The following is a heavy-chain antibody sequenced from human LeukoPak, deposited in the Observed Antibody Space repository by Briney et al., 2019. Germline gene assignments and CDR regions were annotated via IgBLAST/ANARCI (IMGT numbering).Heavy chain of an antibody. Sequence: SETLSLTRTVSGGSISSYYWTWIRQPPGKGLEWIGYIYYSGSTNYNPSLKSRVTISVDTSKNQFSLKLSSVTAADTAVYYCASHYYETGYFDYWGQGTLVTVSS. V-gene: IGHV4-59*01. CDR1: GGSISSYY. CDR2: IYYSGST. J-gene: IGHJ4*02. D-gene: IGHD3-22*01. CDR3: ASHYYETGYFDY.